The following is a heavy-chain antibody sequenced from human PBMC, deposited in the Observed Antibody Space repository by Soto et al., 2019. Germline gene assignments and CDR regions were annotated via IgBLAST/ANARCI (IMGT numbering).Heavy chain of an antibody. Sequence: QVQLQQWGAGLLKPSETLSLTCAVYGGSFSGYYWSWIRQPPGKGLEWIGEINHSGSTNYNPSLRSRVTISVDTSKIQFSLKLSSVPAADTAVYYCARGRVVVAAPPPGNWFDPWGQGTLVTVSS. CDR1: GGSFSGYY. D-gene: IGHD2-15*01. CDR2: INHSGST. V-gene: IGHV4-34*01. CDR3: ARGRVVVAAPPPGNWFDP. J-gene: IGHJ5*02.